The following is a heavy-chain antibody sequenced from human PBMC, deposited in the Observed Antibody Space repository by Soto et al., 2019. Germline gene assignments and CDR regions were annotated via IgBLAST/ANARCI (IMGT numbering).Heavy chain of an antibody. Sequence: PSETLSLTCTVSGGFISGRTYYWAWIRQPPGKGLEWIASMYYSGTTYYNPSLKSRVTISVDTSKNHVSLKLPSVTAADTAVYYCARQPAITVTYLYGMDLWGQGTPVTVSS. V-gene: IGHV4-39*01. CDR2: MYYSGTT. D-gene: IGHD4-4*01. J-gene: IGHJ6*02. CDR1: GGFISGRTYY. CDR3: ARQPAITVTYLYGMDL.